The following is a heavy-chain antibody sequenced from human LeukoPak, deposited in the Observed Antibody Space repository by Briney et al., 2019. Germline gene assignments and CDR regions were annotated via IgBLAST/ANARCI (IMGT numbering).Heavy chain of an antibody. CDR3: AKWSGDRGALDL. V-gene: IGHV1-69*13. D-gene: IGHD7-27*01. Sequence: SVKVSCKASGGNFRTFALTWVRQAPGQGLECLGGIIPVFDTANYAQKFEGRVTMTADASTNTVHMELSGLRSEDTAVYYCAKWSGDRGALDLWGQGTMVTVSS. J-gene: IGHJ3*01. CDR1: GGNFRTFA. CDR2: IIPVFDTA.